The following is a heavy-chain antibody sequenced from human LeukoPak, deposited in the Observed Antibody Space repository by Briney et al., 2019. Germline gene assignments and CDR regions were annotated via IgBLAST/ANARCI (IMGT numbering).Heavy chain of an antibody. D-gene: IGHD6-19*01. CDR1: GGPISSGSYY. V-gene: IGHV4-61*02. J-gene: IGHJ3*02. Sequence: PSETLSLTCTVSGGPISSGSYYWNWIRQPAGKGLEWIGRIHSSGSTNYNFSLKSRVTISVDTSKNQFSLKLSSVTAADTAVYYCARDPHGWPHDAFDIWGQGTMVTVSS. CDR3: ARDPHGWPHDAFDI. CDR2: IHSSGST.